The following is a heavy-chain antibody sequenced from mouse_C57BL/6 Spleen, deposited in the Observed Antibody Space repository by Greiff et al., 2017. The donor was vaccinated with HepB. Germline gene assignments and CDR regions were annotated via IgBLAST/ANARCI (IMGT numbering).Heavy chain of an antibody. D-gene: IGHD2-4*01. CDR1: GFTFSSYA. V-gene: IGHV5-4*01. Sequence: EVQLVESGGGLVKPGGSLKLSCAASGFTFSSYAMSWVRQTPEKRLEWVATISDGGSYTYYPDNVKGRFTISRDNAKNNLYLQMSQLKSEDTAMYYCARLDDYDGGFAYWGQGTLVTVSA. CDR3: ARLDDYDGGFAY. J-gene: IGHJ3*01. CDR2: ISDGGSYT.